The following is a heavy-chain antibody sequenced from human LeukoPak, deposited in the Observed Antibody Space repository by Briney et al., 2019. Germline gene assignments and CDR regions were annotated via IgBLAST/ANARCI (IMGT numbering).Heavy chain of an antibody. CDR2: MNPSSGNT. V-gene: IGHV1-8*01. J-gene: IGHJ6*02. D-gene: IGHD3-22*01. CDR1: GYTFTSYD. CDR3: ARVAYYYDSAGLYLNYFYGMDV. Sequence: ASVKVSCKASGYTFTSYDINWVRQATGQGLEWLGWMNPSSGNTGYAQKFQGRVTMTRDTSISTAYMELSSLRSEDTAVYYCARVAYYYDSAGLYLNYFYGMDVWGQGTTVTVSS.